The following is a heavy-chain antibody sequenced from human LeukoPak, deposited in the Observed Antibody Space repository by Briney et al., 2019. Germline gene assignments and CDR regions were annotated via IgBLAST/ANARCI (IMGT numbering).Heavy chain of an antibody. J-gene: IGHJ4*02. CDR2: IYHSGST. V-gene: IGHV4-59*12. Sequence: SETLSLTCTVSGGSISSYYWSWIRQPPGKGLEWIGYIYHSGSTYYNPSLKSRVTISVDRSKNQFSLKLSSVTAADTAVYYCARGSGSYYSLNYFDYWGQGTLVTVSS. CDR1: GGSISSYY. CDR3: ARGSGSYYSLNYFDY. D-gene: IGHD3-10*01.